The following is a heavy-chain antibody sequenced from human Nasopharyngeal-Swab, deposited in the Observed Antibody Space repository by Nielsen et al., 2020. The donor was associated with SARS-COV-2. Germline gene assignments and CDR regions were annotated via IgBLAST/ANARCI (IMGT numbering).Heavy chain of an antibody. V-gene: IGHV3-74*01. CDR1: GFTFSAYW. J-gene: IGHJ5*02. CDR2: LNRDGSIT. Sequence: GESLKIFCAVSGFTFSAYWMHWVRQVPGKGLEWVSRLNRDGSITTYADSVKGRFTISRDNAKSSLYLQMNSLRAEDTALYYCARDPYSHGLHWFDPWGQGTLVTVSS. D-gene: IGHD5-12*01. CDR3: ARDPYSHGLHWFDP.